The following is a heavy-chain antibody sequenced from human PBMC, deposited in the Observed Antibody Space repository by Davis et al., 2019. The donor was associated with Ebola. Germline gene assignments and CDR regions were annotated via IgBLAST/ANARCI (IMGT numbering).Heavy chain of an antibody. D-gene: IGHD6-19*01. J-gene: IGHJ1*01. Sequence: GSLRLSCTVSGGSISSYYWSWIRQPPGKGLEWIGYIYYSGSTNYNPSLKSRVTISVDTSKNQFSLKLSSVTAADTAVYYCARAGYSSGWYGIYFQHWGQGTLVTVSS. V-gene: IGHV4-59*01. CDR1: GGSISSYY. CDR3: ARAGYSSGWYGIYFQH. CDR2: IYYSGST.